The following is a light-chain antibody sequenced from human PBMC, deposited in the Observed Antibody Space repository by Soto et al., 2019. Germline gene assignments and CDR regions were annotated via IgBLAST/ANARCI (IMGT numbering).Light chain of an antibody. CDR3: QQTFSAPSIT. CDR2: AAS. CDR1: QTISDY. Sequence: DIQLTQSPSSLSASVGDRVTITCRAGQTISDYSNWYQQKPGTAPKLLIYAASTLQSGVPSRFSGSRSGTDFTLTISSLHPEDVATYYCQQTFSAPSITFGQGTRLEIK. J-gene: IGKJ5*01. V-gene: IGKV1-39*01.